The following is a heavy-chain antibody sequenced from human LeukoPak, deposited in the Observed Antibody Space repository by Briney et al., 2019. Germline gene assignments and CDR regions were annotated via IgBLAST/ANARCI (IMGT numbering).Heavy chain of an antibody. CDR3: ARERRHLGSPFDF. CDR2: INPISGGT. D-gene: IGHD3-10*01. J-gene: IGHJ4*02. Sequence: ASVKVSCKTSGFTFTGYYIQWLRQAPGQGLEWMGWINPISGGTNYAQKFQGRVTMTRDTSISTAFMELSSLTSDDTAVYYCARERRHLGSPFDFWGRGTLVTVSS. CDR1: GFTFTGYY. V-gene: IGHV1-2*02.